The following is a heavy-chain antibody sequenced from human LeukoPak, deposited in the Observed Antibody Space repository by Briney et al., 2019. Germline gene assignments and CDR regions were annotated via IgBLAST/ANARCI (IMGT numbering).Heavy chain of an antibody. CDR1: GYTFTSYD. V-gene: IGHV1-8*01. CDR2: MNLNSGNT. CDR3: EILVAAAGTFDY. Sequence: ASVKVSCKASGYTFTSYDINWVRQAPGQGLEWMGWMNLNSGNTVYAQKFQGSVTMTRNTSISTAYMELSSLSSEDAAVYYCEILVAAAGTFDYWGQGTLVTVSS. J-gene: IGHJ4*02. D-gene: IGHD6-13*01.